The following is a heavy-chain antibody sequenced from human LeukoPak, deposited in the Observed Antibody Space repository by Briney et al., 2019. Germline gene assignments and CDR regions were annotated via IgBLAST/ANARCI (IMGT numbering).Heavy chain of an antibody. CDR3: TTLGYHLDS. V-gene: IGHV3-48*03. D-gene: IGHD3-22*01. J-gene: IGHJ4*02. Sequence: GGSLRLSCAASGFAYRAYEMNWVRQAPGKGLEWVSYIAGSDTRTYYADSVKGRFTIFRDNTKNSLYLQMNSLRVEDTGLYCTTLGYHLDSWGQGTLVTVSS. CDR2: IAGSDTRT. CDR1: GFAYRAYE.